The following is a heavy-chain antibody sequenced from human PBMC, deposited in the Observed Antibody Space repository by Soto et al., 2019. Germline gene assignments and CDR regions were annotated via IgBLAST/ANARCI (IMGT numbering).Heavy chain of an antibody. V-gene: IGHV3-23*01. CDR1: GFTLSSYA. CDR3: AKDVEAYSSGGHEY. CDR2: ISGSGGST. J-gene: IGHJ4*02. Sequence: PGGSLRLSCAASGFTLSSYAMRWVRQDPGKGLEWVSAISGSGGSTYYADSVKGRFTISRDNSKNTLYLQMNSLRAEDTAVYYCAKDVEAYSSGGHEYWGQGTLVTVSS. D-gene: IGHD6-19*01.